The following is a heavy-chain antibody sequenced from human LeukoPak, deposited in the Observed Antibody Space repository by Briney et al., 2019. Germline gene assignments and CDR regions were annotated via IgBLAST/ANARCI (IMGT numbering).Heavy chain of an antibody. J-gene: IGHJ4*02. D-gene: IGHD2-21*02. CDR1: GFTFSSYA. CDR3: AKDLVVVTATMFFDY. CDR2: ISYDGINK. V-gene: IGHV3-30-3*01. Sequence: GGSLRLSCAASGFTFSSYAMHWVRQAPGKGLEWVAVISYDGINKYNADSVKGRFTISRDNSRNTLYLQMNSLRAEDTAVYYCAKDLVVVTATMFFDYWGQGTLVTVSS.